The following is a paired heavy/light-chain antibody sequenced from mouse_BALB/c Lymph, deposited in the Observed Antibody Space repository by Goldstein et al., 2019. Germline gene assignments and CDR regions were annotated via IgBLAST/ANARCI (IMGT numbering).Light chain of an antibody. Sequence: DIQMTQSPSSLSASLGERVSLTCRASQDIGSSLNWLQQEPDGTIKRLIYATSSLDSGVPKRFSGSRSGSDYSLTISSLESEDFVDYYCLQYASSPFTFGSGTKLEIK. J-gene: IGKJ4*01. CDR1: QDIGSS. V-gene: IGKV9-120*01. CDR3: LQYASSPFT. CDR2: ATS.
Heavy chain of an antibody. CDR3: ARFHYGAY. V-gene: IGHV1-69*02. J-gene: IGHJ3*01. D-gene: IGHD1-2*01. CDR2: IDPSDSYT. CDR1: GYTFTSYW. Sequence: QVQLQQPGAELVKPGASVKLSCKASGYTFTSYWMHWVKQRPGQGLEWIGEIDPSDSYTNYNQKFKGKATLTVDKSSSTAYMQLSSLTSEDSAVYYCARFHYGAYWGQGTLVTVSA.